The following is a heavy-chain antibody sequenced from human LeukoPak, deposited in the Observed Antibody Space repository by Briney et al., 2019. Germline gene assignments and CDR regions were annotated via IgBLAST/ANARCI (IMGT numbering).Heavy chain of an antibody. Sequence: GGSLRLSCAASRFTFSSYGMHWVRQAPGKGLEWVAVIWYDGSNKYYADSVKGRFTISRDNSKNTLYLQMNSLRAEDTAVYYCASEGNDAFDIWGQGTMVTVSS. J-gene: IGHJ3*02. D-gene: IGHD4-23*01. CDR3: ASEGNDAFDI. CDR1: RFTFSSYG. V-gene: IGHV3-33*08. CDR2: IWYDGSNK.